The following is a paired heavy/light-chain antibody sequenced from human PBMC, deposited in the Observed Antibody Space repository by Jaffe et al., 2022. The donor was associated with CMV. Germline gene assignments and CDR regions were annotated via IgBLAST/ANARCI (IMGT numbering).Light chain of an antibody. Sequence: DIQMTQSPSSLSASVGDRVTITCRASQNINNYLNWYQKKPGKAPNLLIFAASSFQSGVPSRFSGSGSGTDFTLTISSLQPEDFATYYCQQSYSTPWTFGQGTKVEIK. CDR1: QNINNY. V-gene: IGKV1-39*01. CDR3: QQSYSTPWT. J-gene: IGKJ1*01. CDR2: AAS.
Heavy chain of an antibody. CDR2: IFSNDEK. D-gene: IGHD6-13*01. CDR1: GFSLSNARMG. Sequence: QVTLKESGPVLVKPTETLTLTCTVSGFSLSNARMGVSWIRQPPGKALEWLAHIFSNDEKSYSTSLKSRLTISKDTSKSQVVLTMTNMDPVDTATYYCARRGLIAAAGTSYYGMDVWGQGTTVTVSS. CDR3: ARRGLIAAAGTSYYGMDV. J-gene: IGHJ6*02. V-gene: IGHV2-26*01.